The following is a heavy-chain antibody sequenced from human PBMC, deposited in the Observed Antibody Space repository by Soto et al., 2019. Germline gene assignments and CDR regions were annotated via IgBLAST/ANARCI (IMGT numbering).Heavy chain of an antibody. CDR3: TAEFRR. CDR2: ISSSSSTI. CDR1: GFSFSTYS. V-gene: IGHV3-48*01. J-gene: IGHJ4*02. Sequence: EVQMVESGGGLVHPGGSLSLSCKASGFSFSTYSMNWVRQAPGKGLEWVAHISSSSSTIYYRDSVKGRFTISRDNAENSLYLHMTGLRAEDTAVYFCTAEFRRRGQGTLVTVSS.